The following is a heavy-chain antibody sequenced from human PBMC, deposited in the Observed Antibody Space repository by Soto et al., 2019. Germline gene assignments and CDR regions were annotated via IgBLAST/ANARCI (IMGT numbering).Heavy chain of an antibody. CDR1: GFTFPNFA. Sequence: QVYLVESGGGVVQPGRSLRLSCAVSGFTFPNFAMHWVRQAPGKGLEWVALISSDGNRIYYADSVKGRFTISRDNSKNTLYLQMYGLTTEDTAVFYCAKDHYVSRSGSVSPYYFDYWGQGTLVTVSS. D-gene: IGHD3-10*01. CDR3: AKDHYVSRSGSVSPYYFDY. J-gene: IGHJ4*02. V-gene: IGHV3-30*18. CDR2: ISSDGNRI.